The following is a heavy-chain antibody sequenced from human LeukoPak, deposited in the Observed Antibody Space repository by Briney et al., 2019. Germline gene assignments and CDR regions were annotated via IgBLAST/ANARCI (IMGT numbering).Heavy chain of an antibody. J-gene: IGHJ4*02. Sequence: PGASVKVSCKASGYTFTSYDINWVRQATGQGLEWMGWMNPNSGNTGYAQKFQGRVTMTRNTSISTAYMELSSLRSEDTAVYFCARVGAAYQDSNYWGQGTLVTVSS. CDR2: MNPNSGNT. CDR3: ARVGAAYQDSNY. CDR1: GYTFTSYD. V-gene: IGHV1-8*01. D-gene: IGHD1-26*01.